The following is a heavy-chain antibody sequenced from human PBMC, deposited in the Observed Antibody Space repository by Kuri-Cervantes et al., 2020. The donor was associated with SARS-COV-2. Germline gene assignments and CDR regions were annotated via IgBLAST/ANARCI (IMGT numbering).Heavy chain of an antibody. J-gene: IGHJ4*02. Sequence: SETLSLTCTVSGGSISSGGYYWSWIRQPPGKGLEWIGYIYYSGSTYYNPSLKSRVTISVDTSKNQFSLKLSSVTAADTAVYYCARRSGYDLDFDYWGQGTLVTVSS. CDR3: ARRSGYDLDFDY. CDR1: GGSISSGGYY. D-gene: IGHD5-12*01. CDR2: IYYSGST. V-gene: IGHV4-30-4*08.